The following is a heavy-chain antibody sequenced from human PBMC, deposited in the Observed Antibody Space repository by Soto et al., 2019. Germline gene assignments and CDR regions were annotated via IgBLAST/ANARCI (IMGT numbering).Heavy chain of an antibody. CDR2: IIPILGIA. D-gene: IGHD3-10*01. V-gene: IGHV1-69*08. CDR1: GGTFSSYT. Sequence: QVQLVQSGAEVKKPGSSVKVSCKASGGTFSSYTISWVRQAPGQGLEWMGRIIPILGIANYAQKFQGRVTITADKSTSTAYMELSSLRSEDTAVYYCARDPSYGSGRLDYWDQGTLVTVSS. CDR3: ARDPSYGSGRLDY. J-gene: IGHJ4*02.